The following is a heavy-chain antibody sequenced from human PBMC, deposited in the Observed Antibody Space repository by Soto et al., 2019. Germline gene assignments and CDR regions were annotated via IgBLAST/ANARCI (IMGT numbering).Heavy chain of an antibody. D-gene: IGHD2-15*01. CDR3: AKVPLTTDIVVVVAATREYYFDY. CDR2: ISGSGGST. Sequence: GGSLRLSCAASGFTFSSYAMSWVRQAPGKGLEWVSAISGSGGSTYYADSVKGRFTISRDNSKNTLYLQMNSLRAEDTAVYYWAKVPLTTDIVVVVAATREYYFDYWGQGTLVTVSS. J-gene: IGHJ4*02. V-gene: IGHV3-23*01. CDR1: GFTFSSYA.